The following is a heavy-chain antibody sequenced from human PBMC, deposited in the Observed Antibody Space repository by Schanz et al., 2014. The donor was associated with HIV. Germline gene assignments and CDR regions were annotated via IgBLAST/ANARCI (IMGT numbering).Heavy chain of an antibody. CDR1: GFTFDAYT. Sequence: VQLVESGGGLVKPGGSLRLSCVVSGFTFDAYTMNWVRQAPGKGPEWVSSISEGGDKTDYADSVKGRFTISRDNSKSTLYLHMNSLRAEDTAVYYCANTEFPYSSSSDYYYGMDVWGQGTTVTVSS. J-gene: IGHJ6*02. D-gene: IGHD6-6*01. V-gene: IGHV3-23*04. CDR2: ISEGGDKT. CDR3: ANTEFPYSSSSDYYYGMDV.